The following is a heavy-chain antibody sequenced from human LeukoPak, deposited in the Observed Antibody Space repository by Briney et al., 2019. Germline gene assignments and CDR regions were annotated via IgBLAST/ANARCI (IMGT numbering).Heavy chain of an antibody. CDR3: ARAPGSLVSIAARPYYFDY. J-gene: IGHJ4*02. CDR1: GFTFSSYA. Sequence: GGSLRLSCAASGFTFSSYAMSGVRHAPGKGLEWVSVINGAGGATYYAGSVKGRIAISRDNFKNTLGLQINSLRAEDTAVYYCARAPGSLVSIAARPYYFDYWGQGTLVSVSS. D-gene: IGHD6-6*01. V-gene: IGHV3-23*01. CDR2: INGAGGAT.